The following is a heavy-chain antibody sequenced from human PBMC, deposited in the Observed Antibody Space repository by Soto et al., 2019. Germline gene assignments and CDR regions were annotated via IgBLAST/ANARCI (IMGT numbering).Heavy chain of an antibody. CDR2: ISSSSSYI. Sequence: GGSLRLSCAASGFTFSSYSMNWVRQAPGKGLEWVSSISSSSSYIYYADSVKGRFTISRDNAKNSLYLQMNSLRAEDTAVYYCARDRLFLEGTVTTDYWGQGTLVTVSS. D-gene: IGHD4-17*01. J-gene: IGHJ4*02. CDR3: ARDRLFLEGTVTTDY. CDR1: GFTFSSYS. V-gene: IGHV3-21*01.